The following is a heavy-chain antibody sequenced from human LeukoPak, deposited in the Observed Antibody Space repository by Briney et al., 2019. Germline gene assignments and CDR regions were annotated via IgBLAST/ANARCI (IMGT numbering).Heavy chain of an antibody. D-gene: IGHD2-15*01. Sequence: GGSLRLSCAASGFTFSSYSMNWVRQAPGKGLEWVSYISSGSSYIYYADSVKGRFTISRDNAKNSLYLQMNSLRAEDTALYYCAEDLRALGGPMDVWGKGTTVTVSS. CDR2: ISSGSSYI. J-gene: IGHJ6*03. CDR3: AEDLRALGGPMDV. V-gene: IGHV3-21*05. CDR1: GFTFSSYS.